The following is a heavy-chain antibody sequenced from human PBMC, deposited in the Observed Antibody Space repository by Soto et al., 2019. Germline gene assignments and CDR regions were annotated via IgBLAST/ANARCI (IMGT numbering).Heavy chain of an antibody. CDR3: AKGGLWFGESQYYFVY. V-gene: IGHV3-23*01. D-gene: IGHD3-10*01. Sequence: EVQLLESGGGLVQPGGSLRLSCAASGFTFGTYAMGWVRQAPGKGLEWVSAISGSGTSTYFADSVRGRFAVSRDNSESTLYLQMNSLRAEDTAVYYCAKGGLWFGESQYYFVYWGQGTLVTVSS. J-gene: IGHJ4*02. CDR2: ISGSGTST. CDR1: GFTFGTYA.